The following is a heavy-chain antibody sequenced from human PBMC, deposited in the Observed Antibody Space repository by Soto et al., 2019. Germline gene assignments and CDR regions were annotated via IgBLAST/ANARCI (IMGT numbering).Heavy chain of an antibody. V-gene: IGHV3-11*01. D-gene: IGHD5-18*01. Sequence: PGGSLRLSCAASGFTFSDYYMSWIRQAPCKWLEWVSYITSSGSSRYYADSLKGRFTISRDNAKNILYLQMNSLRAEDTAVYYCARVGSSPYSYGTVASWGPGILVTVSS. CDR3: ARVGSSPYSYGTVAS. CDR1: GFTFSDYY. J-gene: IGHJ5*02. CDR2: ITSSGSSR.